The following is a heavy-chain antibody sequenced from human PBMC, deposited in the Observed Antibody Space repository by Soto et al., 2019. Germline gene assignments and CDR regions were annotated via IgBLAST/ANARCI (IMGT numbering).Heavy chain of an antibody. V-gene: IGHV1-2*02. D-gene: IGHD5-12*01. CDR3: ARVGGRGHSGYARVYHYFDY. J-gene: IGHJ4*02. Sequence: ASVKVSCKASGYTFTGYYMHWVRQAPGQGLEWMGWINPNSGGTNYAQKFQGRVTMTRDTSISTAYMELSRLRSDDTAVYYCARVGGRGHSGYARVYHYFDYWGQGTLVTVSS. CDR2: INPNSGGT. CDR1: GYTFTGYY.